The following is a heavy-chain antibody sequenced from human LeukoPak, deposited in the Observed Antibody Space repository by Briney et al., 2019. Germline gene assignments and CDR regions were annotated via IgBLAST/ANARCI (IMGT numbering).Heavy chain of an antibody. Sequence: PGGSLRLSCAASGFTFSSYEMNWVRQAPGKGLEWVSYISHTGTTIYYADSVKGRFTLSRDNARNSLYLQMNSLRAEDTAVYYCARGHWGLDSWGQGTLVSVSS. CDR3: ARGHWGLDS. D-gene: IGHD7-27*01. J-gene: IGHJ4*02. CDR1: GFTFSSYE. CDR2: ISHTGTTI. V-gene: IGHV3-48*03.